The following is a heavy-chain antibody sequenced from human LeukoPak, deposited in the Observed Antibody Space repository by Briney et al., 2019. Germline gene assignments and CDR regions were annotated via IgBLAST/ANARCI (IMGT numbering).Heavy chain of an antibody. V-gene: IGHV3-53*01. Sequence: GGSLRLSCAASGFTVSSNYMSWVRQAPGKGLEWVSVIYSGGSTYYADSVKGRFTISRDNSKNTLYLQMNSLRAEDTAVYYCARRASFLRGADSYYYMDVWGRGIMVTVSS. CDR2: IYSGGST. D-gene: IGHD3-10*01. J-gene: IGHJ6*03. CDR3: ARRASFLRGADSYYYMDV. CDR1: GFTVSSNY.